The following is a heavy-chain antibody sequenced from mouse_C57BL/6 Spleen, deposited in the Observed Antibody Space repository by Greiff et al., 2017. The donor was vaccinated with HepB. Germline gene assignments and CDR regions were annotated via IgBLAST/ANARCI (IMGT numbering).Heavy chain of an antibody. D-gene: IGHD2-2*01. CDR2: INPNNGGT. J-gene: IGHJ4*01. V-gene: IGHV1-26*01. Sequence: EVQLQQSGPELVKPGASVKISCKASGYTFTDYYMNWVKQSHGKSLEWIGDINPNNGGTSYNQKFKGKATLTVDKSSSTAYMELRSLTSEDSAVYYCVGYDYYYAMDYWGQGTSVTVSS. CDR1: GYTFTDYY. CDR3: VGYDYYYAMDY.